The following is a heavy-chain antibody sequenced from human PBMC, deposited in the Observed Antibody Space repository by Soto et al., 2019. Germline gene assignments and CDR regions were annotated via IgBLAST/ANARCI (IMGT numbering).Heavy chain of an antibody. Sequence: EMQLVESGGRLVQPGRSLRLSCAASGFTFDDYAMHWVRQAPGKGLEWVSGISWNSGSIGYADSVKGRFIISRDNAKNSLFLQMNSLRVEDTAFYYCAKGMATAARTLYGMDVWGQGTTVTVCS. D-gene: IGHD6-6*01. V-gene: IGHV3-9*01. CDR2: ISWNSGSI. J-gene: IGHJ6*02. CDR3: AKGMATAARTLYGMDV. CDR1: GFTFDDYA.